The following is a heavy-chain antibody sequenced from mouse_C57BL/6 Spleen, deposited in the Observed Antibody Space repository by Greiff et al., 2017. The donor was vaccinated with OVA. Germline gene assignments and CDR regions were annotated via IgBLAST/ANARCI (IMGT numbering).Heavy chain of an antibody. V-gene: IGHV5-6*01. CDR2: ISSGGSYT. CDR1: GFTFSSYG. J-gene: IGHJ3*01. D-gene: IGHD2-4*01. CDR3: ARQGDYDGAY. Sequence: EVQLVESGGDLVKPGGSLKLSCAASGFTFSSYGMSWVRQTPDKRLEWVATISSGGSYTYYPDSVKGRFTISRDNAKNTLYLQMSSLKSEDTAMYYCARQGDYDGAYWGQGTLVTVSA.